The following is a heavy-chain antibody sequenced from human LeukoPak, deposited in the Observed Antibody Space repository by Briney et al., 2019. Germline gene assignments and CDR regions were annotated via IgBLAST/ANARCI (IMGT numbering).Heavy chain of an antibody. Sequence: ASVKVSCKASGYTFTGYDINWVRQATGQGLEWMGWMNPNSGNTGYAQKLQGGVTITRNTSISTAYMELSSLRSEDTAVYYCARGLDDYGANYWGQGTLVTVSS. CDR3: ARGLDDYGANY. CDR1: GYTFTGYD. CDR2: MNPNSGNT. D-gene: IGHD4-17*01. V-gene: IGHV1-8*03. J-gene: IGHJ4*02.